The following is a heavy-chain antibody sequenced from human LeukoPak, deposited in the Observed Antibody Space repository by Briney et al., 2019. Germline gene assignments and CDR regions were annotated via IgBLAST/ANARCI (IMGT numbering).Heavy chain of an antibody. V-gene: IGHV3-11*01. CDR3: ATSTLILRLIFDY. J-gene: IGHJ4*02. CDR1: GFTFSDYY. Sequence: GGSLRLSCAASGFTFSDYYMSWIRQAPGKGLEWVSYISSSGSTIYYADSVKGRFTISRDNAKNSLYLQMNSLRAEDTAVYYCATSTLILRLIFDYWGQGTLVTVSS. CDR2: ISSSGSTI. D-gene: IGHD4-17*01.